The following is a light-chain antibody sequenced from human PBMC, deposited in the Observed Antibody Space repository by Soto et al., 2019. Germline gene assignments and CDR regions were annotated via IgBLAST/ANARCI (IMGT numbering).Light chain of an antibody. Sequence: EIVMTQSPATLSVSPGERVTLSCRPSQTIHSNLAWYQQRPGQAPRPLIYDASTRATGIPARFSGNGFRTEFTSTISSLQSEDFGVYYCQQYSDWLLTFGGATKVQIK. V-gene: IGKV3D-15*01. CDR3: QQYSDWLLT. CDR2: DAS. CDR1: QTIHSN. J-gene: IGKJ4*01.